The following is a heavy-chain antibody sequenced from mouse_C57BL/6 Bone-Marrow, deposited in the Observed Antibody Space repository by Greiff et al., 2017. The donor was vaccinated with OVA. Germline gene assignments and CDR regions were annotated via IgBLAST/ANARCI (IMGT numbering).Heavy chain of an antibody. CDR3: TNYGSSSWYFDV. CDR1: GFNIKDDY. Sequence: VQLQQSGAELVRPGASVKLSCTASGFNIKDDYMHWVKQRPEQGLEWIGWIDPENGDTEYASKFQGKATITADTSSNTAYLQLSSLTSEDTAVYYCTNYGSSSWYFDVWGTGTTVTVSS. D-gene: IGHD1-1*01. V-gene: IGHV14-4*01. CDR2: IDPENGDT. J-gene: IGHJ1*03.